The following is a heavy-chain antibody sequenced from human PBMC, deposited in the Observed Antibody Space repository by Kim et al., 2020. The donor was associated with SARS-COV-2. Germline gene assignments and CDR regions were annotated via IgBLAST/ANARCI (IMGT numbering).Heavy chain of an antibody. CDR1: GFTFGDYA. CDR2: IRSKAYGGTT. D-gene: IGHD3-9*01. V-gene: IGHV3-49*03. Sequence: GGSLRLSCTASGFTFGDYAMSWFRQAPGKGLEWVGFIRSKAYGGTTEYAASVKGRFTISRDDSKSIAYLQMNSLKTEDTAVYYCTREGYRLRYFDWSWGQGTLVTVSS. J-gene: IGHJ5*02. CDR3: TREGYRLRYFDWS.